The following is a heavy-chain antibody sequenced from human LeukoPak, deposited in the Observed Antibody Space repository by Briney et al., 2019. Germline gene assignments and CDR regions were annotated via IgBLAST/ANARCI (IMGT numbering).Heavy chain of an antibody. CDR1: GFTFSSYS. V-gene: IGHV3-21*01. CDR2: ISSSSSYI. CDR3: ARGRRGDYVMFSDYYYGMDV. J-gene: IGHJ6*02. Sequence: GGSLRLSCAASGFTFSSYSMNWVRQAPGKGLEWVSSISSSSSYIYYADSVKGRFTISRDNAKNSLYLQMNSLRAEDTAVYYCARGRRGDYVMFSDYYYGMDVWGQGTTVTVSS. D-gene: IGHD4-17*01.